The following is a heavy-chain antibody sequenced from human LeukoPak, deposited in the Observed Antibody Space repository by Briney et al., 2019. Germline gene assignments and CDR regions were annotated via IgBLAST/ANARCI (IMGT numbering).Heavy chain of an antibody. Sequence: ASVKVSCKVSGYTLTELSMHWVRQAPGKGLEWMGGFDPEDGETIYAQKFQGRVTMTEDTSTDTAYMEQSSLRSEDTAVYYCATPRGGYNQFDYWGQGTLVTVSS. J-gene: IGHJ4*02. CDR1: GYTLTELS. CDR2: FDPEDGET. V-gene: IGHV1-24*01. D-gene: IGHD5-24*01. CDR3: ATPRGGYNQFDY.